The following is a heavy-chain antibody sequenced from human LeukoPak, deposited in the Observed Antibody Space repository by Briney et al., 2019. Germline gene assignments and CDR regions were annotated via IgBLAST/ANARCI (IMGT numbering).Heavy chain of an antibody. CDR2: FSGSGGST. CDR3: TRERTEVPIPDY. J-gene: IGHJ4*02. Sequence: GGSLRLSCAASGFIFSNYAMSWVRQAPGKGLQWVSAFSGSGGSTYYADSVKGRFTISRDNSRNTLYLQMNSLKTEDTAVYYCTRERTEVPIPDYWGQGTLVTASS. V-gene: IGHV3-23*01. CDR1: GFIFSNYA.